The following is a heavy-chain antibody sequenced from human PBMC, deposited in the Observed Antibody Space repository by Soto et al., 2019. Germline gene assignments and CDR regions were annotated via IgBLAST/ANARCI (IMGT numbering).Heavy chain of an antibody. CDR1: GYSIRSGYF. Sequence: SETLSLTCAVSGYSIRSGYFWGWIRQPPGKGLEWIGSMYHSGITYYNLSLKSRVTISVDTSKNQLSLKLSSATAADTAVYYCARSMYSTSAQLYYGMDVWGQGATVTVSS. CDR3: ARSMYSTSAQLYYGMDV. V-gene: IGHV4-38-2*01. CDR2: MYHSGIT. D-gene: IGHD6-6*01. J-gene: IGHJ6*02.